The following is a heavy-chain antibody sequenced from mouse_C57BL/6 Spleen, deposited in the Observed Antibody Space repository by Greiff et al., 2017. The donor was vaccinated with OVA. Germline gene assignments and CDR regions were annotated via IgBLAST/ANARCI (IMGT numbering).Heavy chain of an antibody. J-gene: IGHJ1*03. CDR2: IWRGGST. CDR1: GFSLTSYG. Sequence: VKLVESGPGLVQPSQSLSITCTVSGFSLTSYGVHWVRQSPGKGLEWLGVIWRGGSTDYNAAFMSRLSITKDNSKSQVFFKMNSLQADDTAIYYCAKNRDGPWYFDVWGTGTTVTVSS. D-gene: IGHD2-3*01. CDR3: AKNRDGPWYFDV. V-gene: IGHV2-5*01.